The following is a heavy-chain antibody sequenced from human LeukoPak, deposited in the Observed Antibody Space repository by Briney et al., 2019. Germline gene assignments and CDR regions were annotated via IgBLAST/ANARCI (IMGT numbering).Heavy chain of an antibody. Sequence: SGTLSLTCTVSGGSISSYYWVWIRRPAGKEPEWIGRVYTSGNTNYTPSLKSRVTMSVDTSKNQFSLKLNSVTAADTAVYYCAKIFPGSWIDPWGQGTLVTVSS. CDR3: AKIFPGSWIDP. J-gene: IGHJ5*02. CDR1: GGSISSYY. V-gene: IGHV4-4*07. D-gene: IGHD2-21*01. CDR2: VYTSGNT.